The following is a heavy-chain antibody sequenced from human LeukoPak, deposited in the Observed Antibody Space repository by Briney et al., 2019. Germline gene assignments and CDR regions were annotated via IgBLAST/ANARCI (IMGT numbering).Heavy chain of an antibody. V-gene: IGHV3-23*01. D-gene: IGHD1-26*01. CDR1: GFTFSSCA. CDR2: IIDSGNSL. J-gene: IGHJ4*02. Sequence: GGSLRLSCAASGFTFSSCAMSWVRQAPGKGLEWVSPIIDSGNSLYYADSAEGRFTISRDNSKNTLYLQMNSLRAGDTAVYYCAKDPIFSGSYGVFDYWGLGTLVTVSS. CDR3: AKDPIFSGSYGVFDY.